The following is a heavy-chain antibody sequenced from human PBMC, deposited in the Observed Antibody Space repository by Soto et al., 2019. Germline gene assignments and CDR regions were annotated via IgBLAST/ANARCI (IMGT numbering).Heavy chain of an antibody. CDR1: GYTFTSYG. CDR3: ARWRTTVDYYYYGMDV. Sequence: ASVKVSCKASGYTFTSYGISWVRQAPGQGLEWMGWISAYNGNTNYAQKLQGRVTMTTDTSTSTAYMELGSLRSDDTAVYYCARWRTTVDYYYYGMDVWGQGTTVTVSS. V-gene: IGHV1-18*04. D-gene: IGHD4-4*01. CDR2: ISAYNGNT. J-gene: IGHJ6*02.